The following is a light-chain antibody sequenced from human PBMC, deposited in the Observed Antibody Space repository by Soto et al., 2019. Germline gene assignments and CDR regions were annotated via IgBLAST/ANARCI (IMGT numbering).Light chain of an antibody. Sequence: QMYQSPSTLSAYVGDRVSITCRASQTIFSWLAWYQQKPGKAPKLLIYKASRLEGGVPSRYSGSGSGTEFTLTISGLQPDDFATYYCQQYNSYPYSFGQGTNVDIK. J-gene: IGKJ2*03. CDR2: KAS. V-gene: IGKV1-5*03. CDR3: QQYNSYPYS. CDR1: QTIFSW.